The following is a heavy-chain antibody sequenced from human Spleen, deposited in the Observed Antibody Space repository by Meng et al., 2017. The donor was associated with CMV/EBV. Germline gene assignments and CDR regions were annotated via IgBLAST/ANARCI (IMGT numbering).Heavy chain of an antibody. CDR1: GFTFSSYS. J-gene: IGHJ6*02. Sequence: GESLKISCAASGFTFSSYSMNWVRQAPGKGLEWVPSISSSSSYIYYADSVKGRFTISRDNAKNSLYLQMNSLRAEDTAVYYCARDAAVPAEENHYYYGMDVWGQGTTVTVSS. CDR2: ISSSSSYI. D-gene: IGHD2-2*01. CDR3: ARDAAVPAEENHYYYGMDV. V-gene: IGHV3-21*01.